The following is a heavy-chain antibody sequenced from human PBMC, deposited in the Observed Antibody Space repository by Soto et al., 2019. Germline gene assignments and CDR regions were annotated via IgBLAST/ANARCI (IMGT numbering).Heavy chain of an antibody. CDR2: TYCRSKWYN. CDR3: ARGSSTNKYNWFDP. D-gene: IGHD2-2*01. Sequence: SQTLSLTCAISGDSVSSNSAAWNWIRQSPSRGLEWLGRTYCRSKWYNDYAVSVKSRITINPDTSKNQFSLQLNSVTPEDTAVYYCARGSSTNKYNWFDPWGQGTLVTVSS. J-gene: IGHJ5*02. V-gene: IGHV6-1*01. CDR1: GDSVSSNSAA.